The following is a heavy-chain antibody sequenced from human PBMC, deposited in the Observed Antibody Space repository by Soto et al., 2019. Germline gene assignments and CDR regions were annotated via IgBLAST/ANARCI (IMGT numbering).Heavy chain of an antibody. CDR3: ERYPQLDC. D-gene: IGHD2-2*01. CDR2: IYYTGST. Sequence: SETLSLTCTVSGGSISGYYWSWIRQPPGKRLEWIGYIYYTGSTNYNPSLRSRVTISIDTSKNQFSLQLSSVTDADTAVYFCERYPQLDCWGQGNLVNVS. CDR1: GGSISGYY. J-gene: IGHJ4*02. V-gene: IGHV4-59*08.